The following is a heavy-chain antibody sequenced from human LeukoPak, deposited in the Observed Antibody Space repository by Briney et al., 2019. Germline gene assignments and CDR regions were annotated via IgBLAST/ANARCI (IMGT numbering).Heavy chain of an antibody. CDR3: AKEYYYGSGSYYFDY. D-gene: IGHD3-10*01. CDR1: GFTFSSYG. V-gene: IGHV3-30*18. CDR2: ISYDGSNK. Sequence: GGSLRLSCAASGFTFSSYGMHWVRQAPGKGLEWVAVISYDGSNKYYADSVKGRFTISRDNSKNTLYLRMNSLRAEDTAVYYCAKEYYYGSGSYYFDYWGQGTLVTVSS. J-gene: IGHJ4*02.